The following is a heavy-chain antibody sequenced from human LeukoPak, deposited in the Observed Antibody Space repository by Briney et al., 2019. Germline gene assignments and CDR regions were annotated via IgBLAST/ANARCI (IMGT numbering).Heavy chain of an antibody. Sequence: GGSLRLSCAASGFTFSSYSMNWVRQAPGKGLEWVSSISSSSSYIYYADSVKGRFTISRDNAKNSLYLQMNSLRAEDTAVYYCARGRELHHPFDYWGQGTLVTVSS. D-gene: IGHD1-26*01. CDR3: ARGRELHHPFDY. CDR1: GFTFSSYS. J-gene: IGHJ4*02. V-gene: IGHV3-21*01. CDR2: ISSSSSYI.